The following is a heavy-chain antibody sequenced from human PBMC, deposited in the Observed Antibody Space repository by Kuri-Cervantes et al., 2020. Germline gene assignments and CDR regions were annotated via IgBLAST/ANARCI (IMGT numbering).Heavy chain of an antibody. CDR2: INPNSGGT. V-gene: IGHV1-2*02. D-gene: IGHD3-16*01. CDR3: ARRRRGDWGWFDP. CDR1: GYTFTSYA. J-gene: IGHJ5*02. Sequence: ASVKVSCKASGYTFTSYAMHWVRQAPGQRLEWMGWINPNSGGTNYAQKFQGRVTMTRDTSISTAYMELSRLRSDDTAVYYCARRRRGDWGWFDPWGQGTLVTVSS.